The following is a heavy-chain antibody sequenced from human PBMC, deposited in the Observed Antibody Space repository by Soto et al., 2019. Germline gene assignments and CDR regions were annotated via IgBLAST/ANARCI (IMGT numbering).Heavy chain of an antibody. CDR2: ISPYSGNT. Sequence: QVQLVQSGDEVRKPGSSVKVSCKASGYIFVNYGIAWVRQAPGQGLEWMGWISPYSGNTHYASKVQGRIPMTKDTTSSPAFLGLGSLTSDETAVYFCSKVDNFVSPPPPDGWGPGTKVPVSS. D-gene: IGHD5-12*01. CDR3: SKVDNFVSPPPPDG. CDR1: GYIFVNYG. V-gene: IGHV1-18*01. J-gene: IGHJ6*02.